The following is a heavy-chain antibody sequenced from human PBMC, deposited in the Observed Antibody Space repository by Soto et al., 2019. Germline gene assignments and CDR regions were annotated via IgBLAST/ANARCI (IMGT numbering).Heavy chain of an antibody. D-gene: IGHD6-19*01. V-gene: IGHV1-24*01. CDR1: GYTLTELS. CDR2: FDPEDGET. Sequence: ASVNVSCKVSGYTLTELSMHWVRQAPGKGLEWMGGFDPEDGETIYAQKFQGRVTMTEDTSTDTAYMELSSLRSEDTAVYYCATGITFLAVAGTGTDYWGQGTLVTVSS. CDR3: ATGITFLAVAGTGTDY. J-gene: IGHJ4*02.